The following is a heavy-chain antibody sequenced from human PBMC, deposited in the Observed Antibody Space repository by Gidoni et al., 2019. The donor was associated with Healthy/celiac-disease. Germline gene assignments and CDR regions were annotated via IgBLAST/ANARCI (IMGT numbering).Heavy chain of an antibody. Sequence: QVQLVESGGGLVKPGGSLRLSCAASGFTFSYYYMSGIRQAPGKGLEWVSYISSSGSTISYADSVKGRFTISRDNAKNSLYLQMNSLRAEDTAVYYCARDRTATIFFFDYNWFDPWGQGTLVTVSS. CDR2: ISSSGSTI. D-gene: IGHD6-25*01. CDR3: ARDRTATIFFFDYNWFDP. V-gene: IGHV3-11*01. CDR1: GFTFSYYY. J-gene: IGHJ5*02.